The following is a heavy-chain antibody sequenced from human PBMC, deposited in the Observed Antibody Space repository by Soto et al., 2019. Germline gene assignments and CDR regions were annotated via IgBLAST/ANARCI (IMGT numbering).Heavy chain of an antibody. CDR1: GSTFSSFA. CDR2: LTPGGETT. Sequence: VHLLQYGGGLVQPAGSLRLSCAASGSTFSSFAMTWGRQAPGAGLEWVSALTPGGETTYYIASVRGRFTISRDNARDTLYLLMNSLTTADTAVYYCAKDAPVCGNGAGLDYWGQGTLVTVSS. CDR3: AKDAPVCGNGAGLDY. D-gene: IGHD3-16*01. J-gene: IGHJ4*02. V-gene: IGHV3-23*01.